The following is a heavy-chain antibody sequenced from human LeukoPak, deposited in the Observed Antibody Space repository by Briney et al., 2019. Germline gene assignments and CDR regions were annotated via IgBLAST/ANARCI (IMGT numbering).Heavy chain of an antibody. J-gene: IGHJ2*01. CDR1: GYSFTSYW. D-gene: IGHD3-10*02. Sequence: GESLKISCKGSGYSFTSYWISWVRQMPGKGLEWMGRIDPSDSYTNYSPSFQGHVTISADKSISTAYLQWSSLMASDTAIYYCARQSHVRLYWYFDLWGRGTLVTVSS. V-gene: IGHV5-10-1*01. CDR2: IDPSDSYT. CDR3: ARQSHVRLYWYFDL.